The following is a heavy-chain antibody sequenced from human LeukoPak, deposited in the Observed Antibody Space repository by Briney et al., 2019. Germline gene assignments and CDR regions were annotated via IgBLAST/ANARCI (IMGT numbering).Heavy chain of an antibody. D-gene: IGHD5-12*01. J-gene: IGHJ4*02. Sequence: ASVKVSCKASGYTFTSYYMHWVRQAPGQGLEWMGIINPSGGSTSYAQKFQGRVTMTRDTSTSTVYMELRSLRSDDTAVYYCARDRGLVATIDYWGQGTLVTVSS. CDR3: ARDRGLVATIDY. CDR2: INPSGGST. V-gene: IGHV1-46*01. CDR1: GYTFTSYY.